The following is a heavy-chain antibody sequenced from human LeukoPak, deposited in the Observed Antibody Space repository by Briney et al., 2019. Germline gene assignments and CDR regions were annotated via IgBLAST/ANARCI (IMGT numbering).Heavy chain of an antibody. D-gene: IGHD6-13*01. V-gene: IGHV3-15*01. CDR2: IKRKTDGGTT. CDR3: TTVTYSSSWYRDYGDYYYMDV. Sequence: GGSLRLSCAASGFTISNAWMSWVRQAPGQGQEWVGRIKRKTDGGTTDYAAPVKGRFTISRDDSNNTLYLQMNSLKTEDTAVYYCTTVTYSSSWYRDYGDYYYMDVWGKGTTVTVSS. J-gene: IGHJ6*03. CDR1: GFTISNAW.